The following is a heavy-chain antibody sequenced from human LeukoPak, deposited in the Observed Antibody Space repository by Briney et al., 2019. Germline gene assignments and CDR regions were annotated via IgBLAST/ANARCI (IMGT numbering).Heavy chain of an antibody. D-gene: IGHD3-22*01. Sequence: ASVKVSCKASGYTFTGYYMHRVRQAPGQGLEWMGWINPNSGGTNYAQKFQGRVTMTRDTSISTAYMELSRLRSDDTAVYYCARDEQNYDSSGYQPMDYWGQGTLVTVSS. J-gene: IGHJ4*02. V-gene: IGHV1-2*02. CDR1: GYTFTGYY. CDR3: ARDEQNYDSSGYQPMDY. CDR2: INPNSGGT.